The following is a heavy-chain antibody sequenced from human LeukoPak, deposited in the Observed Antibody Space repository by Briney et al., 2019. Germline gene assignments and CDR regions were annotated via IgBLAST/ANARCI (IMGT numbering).Heavy chain of an antibody. V-gene: IGHV3-30*18. J-gene: IGHJ5*02. CDR1: GFTFSSYG. CDR3: AKDSSQLRAPPTVCDS. Sequence: PGGSLRLSCAASGFTFSSYGMHWVRQAPGKGLEWVAVISFDGSNKYYADSVKGRFGISRDNSKNTLYLQMNSLRAEDTAVYYCAKDSSQLRAPPTVCDSWGRGTLVTVSS. D-gene: IGHD4-17*01. CDR2: ISFDGSNK.